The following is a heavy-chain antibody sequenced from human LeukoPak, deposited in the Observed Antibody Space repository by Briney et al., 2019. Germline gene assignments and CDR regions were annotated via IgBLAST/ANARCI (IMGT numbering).Heavy chain of an antibody. CDR2: INPNSGGT. D-gene: IGHD6-19*01. CDR3: ARGWVAGNGYFDY. CDR1: GYTFTGYY. J-gene: IGHJ4*02. V-gene: IGHV1-2*06. Sequence: GASVKVSCKASGYTFTGYYMHWVRQAPGQGLEWMGRINPNSGGTNYAQKFQGRVTMTRDTSISTAYMELSRLRSDDTAGYYCARGWVAGNGYFDYWGQGTLVTVSS.